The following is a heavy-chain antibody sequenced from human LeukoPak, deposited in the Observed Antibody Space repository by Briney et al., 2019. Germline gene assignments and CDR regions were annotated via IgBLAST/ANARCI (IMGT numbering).Heavy chain of an antibody. D-gene: IGHD4-17*01. CDR2: IYNSGST. Sequence: SETLSLTCTVSGGSISSYYWSWIRQPAGKGLEWIGRIYNSGSTNYNPSLKSRVTMSVDTSKNQFSLKLSSVTAADTAVYYCASEGNTVTTNYYYYYMDVWGKGTTVTVS. CDR1: GGSISSYY. J-gene: IGHJ6*03. V-gene: IGHV4-4*07. CDR3: ASEGNTVTTNYYYYYMDV.